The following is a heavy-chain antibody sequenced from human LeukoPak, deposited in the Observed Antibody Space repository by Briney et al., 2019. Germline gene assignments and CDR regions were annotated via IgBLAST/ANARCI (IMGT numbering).Heavy chain of an antibody. J-gene: IGHJ5*02. Sequence: PGGSLRLSCAASGFTLSSYSMNWVRQAPGKGLEWVSSISSSSSYIYYADSVKGRFTISRDNAKNSLYLQMNSLRAEDTAVYYCARDLHDYGDYGALDWFDPWGQGTLVTVSS. V-gene: IGHV3-21*01. CDR3: ARDLHDYGDYGALDWFDP. D-gene: IGHD4-17*01. CDR2: ISSSSSYI. CDR1: GFTLSSYS.